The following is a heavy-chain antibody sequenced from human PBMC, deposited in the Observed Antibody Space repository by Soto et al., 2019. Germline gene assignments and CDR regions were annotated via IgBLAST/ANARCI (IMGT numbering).Heavy chain of an antibody. CDR2: IWYDGSNK. V-gene: IGHV3-33*01. J-gene: IGHJ5*02. CDR1: GFTFSSYG. D-gene: IGHD3-10*01. Sequence: GGSLRLSCAASGFTFSSYGMHWVRQAPGKGLEWVAVIWYDGSNKYYADSVKGRFTISRDNSKNTLYLQMNSLRAEDTAVYYCARGSSLKSGWFDPWGQGTLVTVSS. CDR3: ARGSSLKSGWFDP.